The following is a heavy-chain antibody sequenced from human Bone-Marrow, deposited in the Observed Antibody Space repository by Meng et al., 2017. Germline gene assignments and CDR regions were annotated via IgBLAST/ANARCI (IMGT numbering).Heavy chain of an antibody. CDR2: IKSNSDGGTT. J-gene: IGHJ4*02. D-gene: IGHD6-13*01. Sequence: VESGGGLGTPGGSLSLSCLASGFSFTERWMSWVRQAPGKGLEWVGRIKSNSDGGTTDYAVPVKGRFTISRDDSKNTLYLQMNSLITEDTAVYFCATGAAAADHWGQGTLVTVSS. V-gene: IGHV3-15*01. CDR1: GFSFTERW. CDR3: ATGAAAADH.